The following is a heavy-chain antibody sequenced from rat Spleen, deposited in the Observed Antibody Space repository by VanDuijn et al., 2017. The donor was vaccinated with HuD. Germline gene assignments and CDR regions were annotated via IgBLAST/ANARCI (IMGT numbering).Heavy chain of an antibody. CDR2: ISYDGETT. Sequence: EVQLVESDGGLVQPGRSLKLSCAASGFTFSDYGMAWIRQAPKKGLEWVAYISYDGETTYFRNSVTGRFTISRDNAKSTLSLQMDSLRSEDTATYYCARLGGGFAYWGQGTLVTVSS. CDR1: GFTFSDYG. CDR3: ARLGGGFAY. D-gene: IGHD1-11*01. V-gene: IGHV5-29*01. J-gene: IGHJ3*01.